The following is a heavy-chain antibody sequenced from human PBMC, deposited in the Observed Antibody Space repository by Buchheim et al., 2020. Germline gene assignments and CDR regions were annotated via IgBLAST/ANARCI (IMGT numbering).Heavy chain of an antibody. CDR3: ANLYEIAVAAGFDY. V-gene: IGHV3-30*18. D-gene: IGHD6-19*01. J-gene: IGHJ4*02. CDR2: ISYDGSNK. CDR1: GFTFSSYG. Sequence: QVQLVESGGGVVQPGRSLRLSCAASGFTFSSYGMHWVRQAPGKGLEWVAVISYDGSNKYYADSVKGRFTISRDNSKNTLYLQMNSLRAEDTAVYYCANLYEIAVAAGFDYWGQGTL.